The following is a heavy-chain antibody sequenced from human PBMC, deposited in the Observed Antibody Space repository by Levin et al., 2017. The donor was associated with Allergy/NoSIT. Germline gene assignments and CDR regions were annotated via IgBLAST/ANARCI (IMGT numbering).Heavy chain of an antibody. Sequence: ASVKVSCKASGYTFTSYDINWVRQATGQGLEWMGWMNPNSGNTGYAQKFQGRVTMTRNTSISTAYMELSSLRSEDTAVYYCARGYDFWSGYFVVPNYYYYYGMDVWGQGTTVTVSS. V-gene: IGHV1-8*01. CDR3: ARGYDFWSGYFVVPNYYYYYGMDV. J-gene: IGHJ6*02. D-gene: IGHD3-3*01. CDR2: MNPNSGNT. CDR1: GYTFTSYD.